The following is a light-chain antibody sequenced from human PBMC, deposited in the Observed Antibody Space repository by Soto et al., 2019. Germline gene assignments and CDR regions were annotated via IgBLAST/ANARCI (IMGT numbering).Light chain of an antibody. CDR2: EVS. J-gene: IGLJ2*01. V-gene: IGLV2-14*01. CDR3: SSYTSDNTLI. Sequence: QSALPQPASVSGSPGQSITISCTGTSSDIGGYNYVSWYQQHPGKAPKLIIYEVSNRPSGVSNRFSGSKSGSTASLTISGLQAEDEAYYYCSSYTSDNTLIFGGGTKVTVL. CDR1: SSDIGGYNY.